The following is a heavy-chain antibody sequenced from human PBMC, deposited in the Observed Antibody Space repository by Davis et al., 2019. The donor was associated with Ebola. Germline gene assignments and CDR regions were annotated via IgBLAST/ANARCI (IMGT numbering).Heavy chain of an antibody. J-gene: IGHJ5*02. CDR3: ARDHWFDP. V-gene: IGHV3-23*01. Sequence: GESLKISCSPSGFTFNRYAMSWVRQAPGKGLEWVSTISDNGGTSYYSDSVKGRLTISRDNPKNTLYLQMNYLRAEDTAVYYCARDHWFDPWGQGTLVTVSS. CDR2: ISDNGGTS. CDR1: GFTFNRYA.